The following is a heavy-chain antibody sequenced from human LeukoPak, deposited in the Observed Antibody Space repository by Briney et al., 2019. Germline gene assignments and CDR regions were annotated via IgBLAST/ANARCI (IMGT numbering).Heavy chain of an antibody. J-gene: IGHJ4*02. CDR2: ISSSGNTI. D-gene: IGHD3-22*01. V-gene: IGHV3-11*01. CDR3: ARDPHYDSRGYLGY. CDR1: GFTLSDYY. Sequence: GGALRLSCAASGFTLSDYYMSWIRQAPGKGLEWVSYISSSGNTIYYADSVKGRFIISRDNAKNSLYLQMNSLRAEDTAVYYCARDPHYDSRGYLGYWGQGTLVTVSS.